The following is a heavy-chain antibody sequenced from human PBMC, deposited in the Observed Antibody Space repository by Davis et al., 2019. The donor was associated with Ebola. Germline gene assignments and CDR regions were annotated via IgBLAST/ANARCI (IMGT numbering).Heavy chain of an antibody. Sequence: PSETLSLTCAISGDSVSSNSAAWNWIRQSPSRGLEWLGRTYYRSKWYNDYAVSVKSRITINPDTSKNQFSLQLNSVTPEDTAVYYCARGDVGYYYDSSGYYYARYYYYYMDVWGKGTTVTVSS. CDR3: ARGDVGYYYDSSGYYYARYYYYYMDV. CDR1: GDSVSSNSAA. CDR2: TYYRSKWYN. D-gene: IGHD3-22*01. J-gene: IGHJ6*03. V-gene: IGHV6-1*01.